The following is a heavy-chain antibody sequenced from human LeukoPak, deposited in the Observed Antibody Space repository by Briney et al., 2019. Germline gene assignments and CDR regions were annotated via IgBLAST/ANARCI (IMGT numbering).Heavy chain of an antibody. CDR1: GVSISSYY. V-gene: IGHV4-4*07. CDR3: ARAHSSSWYGNWFDP. J-gene: IGHJ5*02. CDR2: IYTNGST. Sequence: SETLSLTCAVSGVSISSYYWSWIRQPAGKGLEWIGRIYTNGSTNYNPSPTRRVTMSVDTSKNQFSLKLSSVTAADTAVYYCARAHSSSWYGNWFDPWGQGTLVTVSS. D-gene: IGHD6-13*01.